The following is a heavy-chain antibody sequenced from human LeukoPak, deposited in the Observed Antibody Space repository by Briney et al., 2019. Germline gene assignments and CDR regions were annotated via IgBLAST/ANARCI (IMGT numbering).Heavy chain of an antibody. CDR3: AKDPGWDYGDLNFDY. J-gene: IGHJ4*02. V-gene: IGHV4-34*01. CDR2: INHSGST. D-gene: IGHD4-17*01. CDR1: GGSFSGYY. Sequence: PSETLSLTCAVYGGSFSGYYWSWIRQPPGKWLEWIGEINHSGSTNYNPSLKSRVTISVDTSKNQFSLKLSSVTAADTAVYYCAKDPGWDYGDLNFDYWGQGTLVTVSS.